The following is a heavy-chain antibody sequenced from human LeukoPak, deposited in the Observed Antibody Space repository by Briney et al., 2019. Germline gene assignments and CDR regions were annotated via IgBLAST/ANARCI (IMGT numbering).Heavy chain of an antibody. CDR1: GGSISSGDYY. D-gene: IGHD2-21*02. CDR3: ARHLSVTYDAFNL. Sequence: SETLSLTCAVSGGSISSGDYYWSWIRQPPGKGLEWIGYIYDSGRTDFNPSLKSRVTISIDRSKNQFSLKLSSVTAADTAVYYCARHLSVTYDAFNLWGRGTMVTVSS. V-gene: IGHV4-30-2*01. J-gene: IGHJ3*01. CDR2: IYDSGRT.